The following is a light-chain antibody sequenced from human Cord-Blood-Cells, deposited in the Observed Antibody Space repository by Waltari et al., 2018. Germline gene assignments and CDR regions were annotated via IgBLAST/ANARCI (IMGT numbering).Light chain of an antibody. CDR2: DAS. CDR1: QSISSW. Sequence: DIQMTQSPSTLSASVGDRVTSTCRASQSISSWLAWYQQKPGKAPKLLIYDASSLESGVPSRFRGSGSGTEFTLTISSLQPDDFATYYCQQYNSYWTFGQGTKVEIK. V-gene: IGKV1-5*01. J-gene: IGKJ1*01. CDR3: QQYNSYWT.